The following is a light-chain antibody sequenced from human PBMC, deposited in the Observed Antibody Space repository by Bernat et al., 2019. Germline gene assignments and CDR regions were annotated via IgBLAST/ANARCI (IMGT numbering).Light chain of an antibody. J-gene: IGLJ3*02. CDR1: SSDVGGYNY. CDR3: SSYAGSNQGV. Sequence: QSALTQPPSASGSPGQSVTISCTGTSSDVGGYNYVSWYQQHPGIAPKLMIYEVSKRPSGVPDRFSGSKSGNTASLTVSGLQAEDEADYYCSSYAGSNQGVFGGGTKLTVL. CDR2: EVS. V-gene: IGLV2-8*01.